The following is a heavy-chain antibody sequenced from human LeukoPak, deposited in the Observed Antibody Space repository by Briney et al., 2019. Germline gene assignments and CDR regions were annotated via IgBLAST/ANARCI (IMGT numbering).Heavy chain of an antibody. J-gene: IGHJ3*02. V-gene: IGHV3-21*01. Sequence: VGSLRLSCAASGFTFSSYSMNWVRQAPGKGLEWVSSISSSSSYIYYADSVKGRFTISRDNAKNSLYLQMNSLRAEDTAVYYCARDYGGNPGAFDIWGQGTMVTVSS. CDR3: ARDYGGNPGAFDI. D-gene: IGHD4-23*01. CDR2: ISSSSSYI. CDR1: GFTFSSYS.